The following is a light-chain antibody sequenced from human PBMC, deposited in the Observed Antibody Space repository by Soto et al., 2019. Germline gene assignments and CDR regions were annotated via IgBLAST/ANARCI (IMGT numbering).Light chain of an antibody. V-gene: IGLV1-51*01. CDR1: SSDIETNP. CDR2: NDD. CDR3: GTWDASLSAGV. J-gene: IGLJ2*01. Sequence: QCVLTQPPSVSAAPGQKVTISCSGSSSDIETNPVSWYRHLPGTVPKLLIHNDDKRPSGIPDRFSGSKSGTSATLGITGLQTGDEADYYCGTWDASLSAGVFGGGTKLTGL.